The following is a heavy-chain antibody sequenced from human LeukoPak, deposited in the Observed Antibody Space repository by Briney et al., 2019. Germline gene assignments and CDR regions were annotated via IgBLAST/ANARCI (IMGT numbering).Heavy chain of an antibody. CDR1: GGTFISYA. Sequence: SVKVSCKASGGTFISYAISRVRQAPGQGLEWMGGIIPIFGTANYAQKFQGRVTITADESTSTAYMELSSLRSEDTAVYYCATEDDYYDSSGYYFDAFDIWGQGTMVTVSS. CDR3: ATEDDYYDSSGYYFDAFDI. V-gene: IGHV1-69*13. J-gene: IGHJ3*02. D-gene: IGHD3-22*01. CDR2: IIPIFGTA.